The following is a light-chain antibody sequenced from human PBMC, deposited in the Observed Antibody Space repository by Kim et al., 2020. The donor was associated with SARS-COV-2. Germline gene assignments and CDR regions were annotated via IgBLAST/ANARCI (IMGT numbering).Light chain of an antibody. V-gene: IGLV2-14*01. CDR2: EVS. CDR1: RGGVGGFNY. J-gene: IGLJ2*01. Sequence: SISIHCSGTRGGVGGFNYVSWYQQHPGKAPKLMIYEVSNRPSGVSNRFSGSKSGNTASLTISGLQAEDEADYYCSSYTSSSTYVVFGGGTQLTVL. CDR3: SSYTSSSTYVV.